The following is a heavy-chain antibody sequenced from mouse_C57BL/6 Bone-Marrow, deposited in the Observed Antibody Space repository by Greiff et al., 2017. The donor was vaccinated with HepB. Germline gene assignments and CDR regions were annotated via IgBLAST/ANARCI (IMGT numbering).Heavy chain of an antibody. Sequence: EVKLVESGGGLVQSGRSLRLSCATSGFTFSDFYMEWVRQAPGKGLEWIAASRNKANDYTTEYSASVKGRFIVSRDTSQSLLYLQMNALRAEDTAIEYCARDDGDWYFDVWGTGTTVTVSS. CDR1: GFTFSDFY. D-gene: IGHD1-1*02. CDR2: SRNKANDYTT. J-gene: IGHJ1*03. V-gene: IGHV7-1*01. CDR3: ARDDGDWYFDV.